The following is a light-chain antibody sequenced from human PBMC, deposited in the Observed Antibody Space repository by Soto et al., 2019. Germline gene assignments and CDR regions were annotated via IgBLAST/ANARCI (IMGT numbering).Light chain of an antibody. CDR2: GAS. Sequence: EIVLTQSPGTLSLSPGERATLYCRASQSVSSTYLAWYRQKPGQAPSLLIYGASNRATGIPDRFSGSGSGTDFTLTINRLEPEDFAVYFCQQYGDMWTFGQGTKVDIK. CDR3: QQYGDMWT. J-gene: IGKJ1*01. V-gene: IGKV3-20*01. CDR1: QSVSSTY.